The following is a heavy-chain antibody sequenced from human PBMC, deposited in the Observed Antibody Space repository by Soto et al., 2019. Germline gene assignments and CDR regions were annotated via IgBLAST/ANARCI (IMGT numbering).Heavy chain of an antibody. CDR3: ARDFSGYDSYFDY. CDR2: ISYDGSNK. V-gene: IGHV3-30-3*01. Sequence: HLGGSLRLSCAASGFTFSSYAMHWVRQAPGKGLEWVAVISYDGSNKYYADSVKGRFTISRDNSKNTLYLQMNSLRAEDTAVYYCARDFSGYDSYFDYWGQGTLVTVSS. J-gene: IGHJ4*02. D-gene: IGHD5-12*01. CDR1: GFTFSSYA.